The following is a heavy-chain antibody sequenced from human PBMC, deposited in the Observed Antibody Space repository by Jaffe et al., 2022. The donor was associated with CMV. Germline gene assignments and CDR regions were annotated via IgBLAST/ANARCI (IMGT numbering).Heavy chain of an antibody. CDR3: ARDAQGPELIPFDY. CDR2: IWYDGSNK. D-gene: IGHD1-7*01. CDR1: GFTFSSYG. Sequence: QVQLVESGGGVVQPGRSLRLSCAASGFTFSSYGMHWVRQAPGKGLEWVAVIWYDGSNKYYADSVKGRFTISRDNSKNTLYLQMNSLRAEDTAVYYCARDAQGPELIPFDYWGQGTLVTVSS. J-gene: IGHJ4*02. V-gene: IGHV3-33*01.